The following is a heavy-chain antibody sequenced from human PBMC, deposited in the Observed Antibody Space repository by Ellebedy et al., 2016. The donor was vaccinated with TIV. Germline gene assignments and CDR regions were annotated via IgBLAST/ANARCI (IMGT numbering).Heavy chain of an antibody. Sequence: GESLKISCVASGFTFNSFAMSWVRQAPGKGLEWVANIKQDGGERYYVESVRGRFTISRDNAKNSLYLQMNSLRAEDTAVYYCARESQWAFDHWGQGTLVTASS. CDR2: IKQDGGER. CDR3: ARESQWAFDH. CDR1: GFTFNSFA. J-gene: IGHJ4*02. D-gene: IGHD1-26*01. V-gene: IGHV3-7*03.